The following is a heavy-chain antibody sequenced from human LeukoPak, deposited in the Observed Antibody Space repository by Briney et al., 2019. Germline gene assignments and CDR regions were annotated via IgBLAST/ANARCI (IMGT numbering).Heavy chain of an antibody. V-gene: IGHV1-18*01. J-gene: IGHJ4*02. CDR1: GYTFTSYG. D-gene: IGHD3-22*01. CDR2: ITPSNGNT. CDR3: ARRGVYYYDSSGRANYHFDH. Sequence: RASVKVSCKSTGYTFTSYGISWVREAPGQVLDWIGWITPSNGNTDSALKFQDRVTMTTDTLTSTAYMEVRSLRSDDTAMYYCARRGVYYYDSSGRANYHFDHWGQGTLVTVSS.